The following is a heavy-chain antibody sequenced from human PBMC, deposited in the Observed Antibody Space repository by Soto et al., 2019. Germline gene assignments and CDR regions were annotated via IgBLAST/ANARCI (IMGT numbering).Heavy chain of an antibody. D-gene: IGHD3-22*01. V-gene: IGHV4-39*01. J-gene: IGHJ1*01. CDR2: IYYSGST. Sequence: SETLSLTCTVSGGSISSSSYYWGWIRQPPGKGLEWIGSIYYSGSTYYNPSLKSRVTISVDTSKNQFSLKLSSVTTADTAVYYCARQLRAGYYDSSGYPPYAEYFQHWGQGTLVTVSS. CDR1: GGSISSSSYY. CDR3: ARQLRAGYYDSSGYPPYAEYFQH.